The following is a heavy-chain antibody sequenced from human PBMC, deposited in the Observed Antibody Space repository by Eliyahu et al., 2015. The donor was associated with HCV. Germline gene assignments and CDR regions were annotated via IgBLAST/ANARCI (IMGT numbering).Heavy chain of an antibody. Sequence: QVQLVQSGAEVKKPGASVXVSCKAFGYTFTRHYVHWVRQAPGQGLECXGMINPSGGSTTYAQRFQGRITITRDTSTSTVYMELSSLRSEDTAVYYCARGKYQLLPPFEYWGQGTLVTVSS. CDR3: ARGKYQLLPPFEY. D-gene: IGHD2-2*01. V-gene: IGHV1-46*01. CDR1: GYTFTRHY. J-gene: IGHJ4*02. CDR2: INPSGGST.